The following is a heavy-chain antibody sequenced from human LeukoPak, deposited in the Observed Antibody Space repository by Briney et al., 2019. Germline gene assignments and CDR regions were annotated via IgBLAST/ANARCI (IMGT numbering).Heavy chain of an antibody. J-gene: IGHJ4*02. CDR3: AKSLKSSGWYRFDY. CDR2: ISGSGGST. Sequence: GGSLRLSCAASGFTFSSYAMSWVRQAPGKGLEWVSAISGSGGSTYYADSVKGRFTISRDNSKNTLYLQMNSLRAGDTAVYYCAKSLKSSGWYRFDYWGQGTLVTVSS. D-gene: IGHD6-19*01. CDR1: GFTFSSYA. V-gene: IGHV3-23*01.